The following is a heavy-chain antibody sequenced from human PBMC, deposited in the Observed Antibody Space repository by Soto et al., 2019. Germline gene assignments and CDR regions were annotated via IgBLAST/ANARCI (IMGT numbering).Heavy chain of an antibody. V-gene: IGHV4-30-2*01. CDR1: GAPISGVVYS. CDR3: VRDRRESNYFES. J-gene: IGHJ4*02. CDR2: IHQTGIT. Sequence: PSETLSRTCAVSGAPISGVVYSWNWIRQPPGKVLEWIGYIHQTGITYYNPSLKSRVTISLDRSNNQFSLNLSSVTAADTAVYFCVRDRRESNYFESWGQGTLVTVSS.